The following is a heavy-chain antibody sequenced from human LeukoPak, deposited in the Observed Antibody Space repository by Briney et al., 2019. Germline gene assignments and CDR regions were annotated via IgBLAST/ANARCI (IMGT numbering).Heavy chain of an antibody. D-gene: IGHD2-15*01. Sequence: PGGSLRLSCAASGFTFINYWMHWVRQAPGEGLVWVSHINNDGSTTTYADSVKGRFTISRDNAKNTLYLHVNSLRAEDTAVYYCARGGFCSGADCRGPFDYWGQGSPVTVSS. CDR3: ARGGFCSGADCRGPFDY. V-gene: IGHV3-74*01. CDR1: GFTFINYW. CDR2: INNDGSTT. J-gene: IGHJ4*02.